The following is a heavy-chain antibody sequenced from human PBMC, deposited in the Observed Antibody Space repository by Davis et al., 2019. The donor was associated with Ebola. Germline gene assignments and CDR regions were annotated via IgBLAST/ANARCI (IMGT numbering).Heavy chain of an antibody. D-gene: IGHD1-1*01. J-gene: IGHJ4*02. CDR3: ARAPPGSRFRLDH. CDR2: ISSSSSYI. V-gene: IGHV3-21*01. Sequence: GGSLRLSCAASGFTFSSYSLNWVRQAPGKGLEWVSSISSSSSYIYYADSVKGRFTISRDNAQNSLFLQMNSLRAEDTAVYYCARAPPGSRFRLDHWGQGTLVTVS. CDR1: GFTFSSYS.